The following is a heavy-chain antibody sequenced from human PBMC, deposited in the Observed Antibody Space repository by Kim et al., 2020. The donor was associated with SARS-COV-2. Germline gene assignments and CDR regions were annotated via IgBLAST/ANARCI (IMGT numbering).Heavy chain of an antibody. V-gene: IGHV3-74*01. CDR2: INSDGSST. CDR3: GRGNYYGMDV. Sequence: GGSLRLSCAASRFTFSNYWMHWVRQAPGKGLVWVSRINSDGSSTGYAESVKGRFTMSRDNTKNTLYLQVNSLRHEDTAVYYCGRGNYYGMDVWGQGTTVT. CDR1: RFTFSNYW. J-gene: IGHJ6*02.